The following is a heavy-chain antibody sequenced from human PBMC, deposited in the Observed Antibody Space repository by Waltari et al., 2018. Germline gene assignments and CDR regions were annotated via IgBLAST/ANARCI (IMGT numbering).Heavy chain of an antibody. CDR1: GGSFIGYY. CDR2: INHSGST. D-gene: IGHD2-2*01. Sequence: QVQLQQWGAGLLKPSETLSLHCAVYGGSFIGYYWSWIRQPPGKGLEWTGEINHSGSTNYNPSLKSRVTISVDTSKNQFSLKLSSVTAADTAVYYCARPVPYKGRAFDIWGQGTMVTVSS. J-gene: IGHJ3*02. CDR3: ARPVPYKGRAFDI. V-gene: IGHV4-34*01.